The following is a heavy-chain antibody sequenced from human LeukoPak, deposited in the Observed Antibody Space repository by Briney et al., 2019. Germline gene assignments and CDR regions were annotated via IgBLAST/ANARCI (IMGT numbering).Heavy chain of an antibody. CDR3: ARASGSYGGYYFDY. V-gene: IGHV4-38-2*02. J-gene: IGHJ4*02. Sequence: PSETLSLTCTVSGYSISSGYYWGWIRQPPGKGLEWIWNIYHSGSTYHNPSLKSRVTISVDTSKNQFSLKLSSVTAADTAVYYCARASGSYGGYYFDYWGQGTLVTVSS. D-gene: IGHD1-26*01. CDR1: GYSISSGYY. CDR2: IYHSGST.